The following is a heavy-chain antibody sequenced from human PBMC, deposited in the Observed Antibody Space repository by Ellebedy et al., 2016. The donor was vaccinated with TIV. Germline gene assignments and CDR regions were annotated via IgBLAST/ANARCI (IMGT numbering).Heavy chain of an antibody. D-gene: IGHD1-26*01. Sequence: AASVKVSCKASGGTFSNHATNWVRQAPGQGLEWMGRIIPILGITDYAQNFQGRVTFTADKSTRTAYMELSSLRSDDSAVYYCARWAGTSGGFQGPYDDWGQGTLVAVSS. CDR2: IIPILGIT. V-gene: IGHV1-69*04. J-gene: IGHJ4*02. CDR3: ARWAGTSGGFQGPYDD. CDR1: GGTFSNHA.